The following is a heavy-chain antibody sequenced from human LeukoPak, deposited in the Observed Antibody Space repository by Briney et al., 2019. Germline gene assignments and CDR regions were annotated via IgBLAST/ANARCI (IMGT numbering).Heavy chain of an antibody. V-gene: IGHV4-34*01. Sequence: SETLSLTCAVCGGSFSGYYWSWIRQPPGKGLEWIGEINHSGSTNYNPSLKSRVTISVDTSKNQFSLKLSSVTAADTAVYCCARRSLLWFGGGNWFDPWGQGTLVTVSS. J-gene: IGHJ5*02. D-gene: IGHD3-10*01. CDR2: INHSGST. CDR3: ARRSLLWFGGGNWFDP. CDR1: GGSFSGYY.